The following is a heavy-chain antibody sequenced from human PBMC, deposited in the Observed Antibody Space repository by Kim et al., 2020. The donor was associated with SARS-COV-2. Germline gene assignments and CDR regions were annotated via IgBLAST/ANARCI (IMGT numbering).Heavy chain of an antibody. V-gene: IGHV4-39*01. D-gene: IGHD5-18*01. CDR2: IYYSGST. Sequence: SETLSLTCTVSGGSISSSSYYWGWIRQPPGKGLEWIGSIYYSGSTYYNPSLKSRVTISVDTSKNQFSLKLSSVTAADTAVYYCASTLSYPYSYGYGYWGQGTLVTVSS. CDR1: GGSISSSSYY. J-gene: IGHJ4*02. CDR3: ASTLSYPYSYGYGY.